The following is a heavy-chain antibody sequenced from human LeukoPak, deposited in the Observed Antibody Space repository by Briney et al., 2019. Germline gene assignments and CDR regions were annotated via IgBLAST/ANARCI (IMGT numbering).Heavy chain of an antibody. CDR2: IIPIFGTA. V-gene: IGHV1-69*13. D-gene: IGHD3-9*01. J-gene: IGHJ3*02. CDR1: GGTFSSYA. Sequence: SVKVSCKASGGTFSSYAISWVRQAPGQGLEWMGGIIPIFGTANYAQKFQGRVTITADESTSTAYMELSSLRSEDTAVYYCARIASPYYDILTGYYIHDAFDIWGQGTMVTVSS. CDR3: ARIASPYYDILTGYYIHDAFDI.